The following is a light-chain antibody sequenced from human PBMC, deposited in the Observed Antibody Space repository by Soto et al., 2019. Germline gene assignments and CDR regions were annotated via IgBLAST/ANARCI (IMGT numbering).Light chain of an antibody. V-gene: IGKV3-11*01. CDR2: DAS. CDR1: QSVSSY. CDR3: QQRSNWRVYT. J-gene: IGKJ2*01. Sequence: EIVLTQSPATLSLSPGERATLSCRAGQSVSSYLAWYQQKPGQAPRLLIYDASNRATGIPARFSGSGSGTDFTLTISSLEPEDFAVYYCQQRSNWRVYTFGQGTKLEIK.